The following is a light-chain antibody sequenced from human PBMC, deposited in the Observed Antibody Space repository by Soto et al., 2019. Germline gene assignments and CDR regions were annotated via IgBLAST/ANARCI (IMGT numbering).Light chain of an antibody. CDR1: TSDVGGYNY. V-gene: IGLV2-14*01. J-gene: IGLJ2*01. Sequence: QSALTQPASVSGSPGQSITNSCTGTTSDVGGYNYVSWYQQHPGKAPKLMIYDVSNRPSGVSNRFSGSKSGNTASLTISGLQAEDEADYYCNSYSSSSTVVFGGGTKLTVL. CDR2: DVS. CDR3: NSYSSSSTVV.